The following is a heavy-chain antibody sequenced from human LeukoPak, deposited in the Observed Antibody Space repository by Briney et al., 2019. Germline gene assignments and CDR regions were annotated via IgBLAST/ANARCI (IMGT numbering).Heavy chain of an antibody. CDR3: ARDLYRYCSGGSCRQFDY. Sequence: SETLSLTCTVSGGSISSYYWSWIRQPAGKGLEWIGRIDTSGNTNYKPSLKSRVTMSVDTSKNQFSLKLSSVTAADTAVYYCARDLYRYCSGGSCRQFDYWGQGTLVTVSS. CDR2: IDTSGNT. J-gene: IGHJ4*02. V-gene: IGHV4-4*07. CDR1: GGSISSYY. D-gene: IGHD2-15*01.